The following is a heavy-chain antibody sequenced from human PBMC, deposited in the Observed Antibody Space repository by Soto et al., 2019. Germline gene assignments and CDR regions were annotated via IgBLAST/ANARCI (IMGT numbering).Heavy chain of an antibody. V-gene: IGHV4-59*01. CDR3: ARDRPPLDY. Sequence: PSETLSLTCTVSGGSISSYYWSWIRQPPGKGLEWIGYIYYSGSTNYNPSLKSRVTISVDTSKNQFSLKLSSVTAADTAVYYCARDRPPLDYWGQGTLVTVSS. J-gene: IGHJ4*02. CDR1: GGSISSYY. CDR2: IYYSGST.